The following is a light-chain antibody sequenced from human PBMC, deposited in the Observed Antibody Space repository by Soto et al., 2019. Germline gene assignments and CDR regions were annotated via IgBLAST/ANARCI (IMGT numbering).Light chain of an antibody. Sequence: DIQMTQSPSTLSASVGDRVTITCRASQSISSWLAWYQQKPGKAPKLLIYKASSLESGVPSRFSGSGSGTEFTLTISSLQPDDSATYYCQQYNSFPKTFGQGTKVDI. J-gene: IGKJ1*01. CDR1: QSISSW. CDR2: KAS. V-gene: IGKV1-5*03. CDR3: QQYNSFPKT.